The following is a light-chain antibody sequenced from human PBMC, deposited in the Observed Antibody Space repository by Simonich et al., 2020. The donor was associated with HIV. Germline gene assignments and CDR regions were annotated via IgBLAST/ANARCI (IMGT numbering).Light chain of an antibody. J-gene: IGKJ3*01. CDR2: DAS. CDR3: QQYNNWPSPFT. Sequence: EIVLTQSPGTLSLSPGERATLSCRASQTVYSTYLAWYQQRPGQAPRLLIYDASNRATGIPARFSGSWSGSQFTLTISSMQSGDFAVYYCQQYNNWPSPFTFGPGTKVDIK. V-gene: IGKV3-15*01. CDR1: QTVYSTY.